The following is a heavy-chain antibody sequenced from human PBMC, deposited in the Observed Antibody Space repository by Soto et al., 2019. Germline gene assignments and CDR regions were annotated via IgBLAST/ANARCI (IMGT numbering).Heavy chain of an antibody. CDR3: ARRGGAALTYAFDI. Sequence: PSETLSLTCTVSGGSISSGDYYWSWIRQPPGKGLEWIGYIYYSGSTYYNPSLKSRVTISVDTSKNQFSLKLSSVTAADTAVYYCARRGGAALTYAFDIWGQGTMVTVSS. CDR2: IYYSGST. V-gene: IGHV4-30-4*01. CDR1: GGSISSGDYY. J-gene: IGHJ3*02. D-gene: IGHD6-13*01.